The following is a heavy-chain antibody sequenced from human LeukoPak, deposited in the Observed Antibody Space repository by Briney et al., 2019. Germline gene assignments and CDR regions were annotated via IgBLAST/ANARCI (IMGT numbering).Heavy chain of an antibody. CDR3: AREGTAGTNLNWFDP. Sequence: SETLSLTCTVSGGSTSSYYWSWIRQPPGKGLEWIGYISYSGSTNFNPSLKSRVTISVDTSKNQFSLKLSSVTAADTAVYYCAREGTAGTNLNWFDPWGQGTLVTVSS. CDR1: GGSTSSYY. D-gene: IGHD1-1*01. CDR2: ISYSGST. J-gene: IGHJ5*02. V-gene: IGHV4-59*01.